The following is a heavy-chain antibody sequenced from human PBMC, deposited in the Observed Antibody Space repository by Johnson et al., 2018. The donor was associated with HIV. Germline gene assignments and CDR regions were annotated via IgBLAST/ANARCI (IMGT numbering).Heavy chain of an antibody. Sequence: QVQLVESGGGVVQPGRSLRLSCAASGFTFSSYTMYWVRQAPGKGLEWVAVIWYDGSNKYYADSVKGRFTISRDNSRKTLYLIMTNLRTEETGVYYCASRQYFSSFDIWGQGTMVTVSS. V-gene: IGHV3-30*04. CDR3: ASRQYFSSFDI. D-gene: IGHD3-3*01. CDR2: IWYDGSNK. J-gene: IGHJ3*02. CDR1: GFTFSSYT.